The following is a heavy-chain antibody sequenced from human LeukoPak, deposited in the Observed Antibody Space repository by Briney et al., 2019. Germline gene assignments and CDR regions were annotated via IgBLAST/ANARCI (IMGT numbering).Heavy chain of an antibody. CDR1: GFIFSNYG. D-gene: IGHD3-22*01. Sequence: GGSLRLSCAASGFIFSNYGMHWVRQAPGKGLEWVTFIRYDGSNKYYADSVKGRFTISRDNSKNTLYLQMNSLRAEDTAVYYCAKCPYDTTGYLDYWGQGTLVTVSS. J-gene: IGHJ4*02. CDR2: IRYDGSNK. CDR3: AKCPYDTTGYLDY. V-gene: IGHV3-30*02.